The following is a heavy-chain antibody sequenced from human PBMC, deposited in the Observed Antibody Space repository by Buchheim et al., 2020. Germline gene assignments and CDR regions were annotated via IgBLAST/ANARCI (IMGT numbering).Heavy chain of an antibody. D-gene: IGHD2-15*01. CDR2: IYHSGST. V-gene: IGHV4-4*02. CDR3: ARDFRDNLPPD. J-gene: IGHJ4*02. Sequence: QQQLQESGPGLVKPSQTLSLTCTVSGGSISSTNWWTWVRQPPGKGLEWIGEIYHSGSTNYNPSLKSRVTMSVDKSKNQFSLKLSSVTAADTAFYYCARDFRDNLPPDWGQGTL. CDR1: GGSISSTNW.